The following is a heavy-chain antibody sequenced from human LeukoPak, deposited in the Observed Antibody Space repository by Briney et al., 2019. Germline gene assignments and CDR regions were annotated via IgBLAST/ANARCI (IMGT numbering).Heavy chain of an antibody. V-gene: IGHV3-48*02. CDR2: ISSSNSAI. Sequence: GGSLRLSCAASGFTFSSYSMNWVRQAPGKGLKWVSYISSSNSAIYYADSVKGRFTISRDNAKNSLYLQMNSLRDEDTAVYYCARASPPTVDYWGQGTLVTVSS. CDR1: GFTFSSYS. J-gene: IGHJ4*02. CDR3: ARASPPTVDY.